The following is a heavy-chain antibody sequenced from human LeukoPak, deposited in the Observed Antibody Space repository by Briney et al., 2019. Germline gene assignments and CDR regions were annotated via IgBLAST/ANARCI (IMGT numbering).Heavy chain of an antibody. CDR2: ISYDGSNK. V-gene: IGHV3-30*04. D-gene: IGHD3-10*01. CDR3: ARDRTYYGSGSSPSDP. CDR1: GFTFSSYA. Sequence: GRSLRLSCAASGFTFSSYAMHWVRQAPGKGLEWVAVISYDGSNKYYADSVKGRFTISRDNSKNTLYLQMNSLRAEDTAVYYCARDRTYYGSGSSPSDPWGQGTLVTVSS. J-gene: IGHJ5*02.